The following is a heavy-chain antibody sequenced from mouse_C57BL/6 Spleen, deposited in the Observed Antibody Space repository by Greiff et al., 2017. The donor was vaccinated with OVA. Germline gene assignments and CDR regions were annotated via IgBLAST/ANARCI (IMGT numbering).Heavy chain of an antibody. CDR1: GYTFTEYT. CDR2: FYPGSGSI. V-gene: IGHV1-62-2*01. Sequence: QVHVKQSGAELVKPGASVKLSCKASGYTFTEYTIPWVKQRSGQGLEWIGWFYPGSGSIKYNEKFKDKATLTADKSSSTVYMELSRLTSEDSAVYFCARHEETTVGYYFDYWGQGTTLTVSS. CDR3: ARHEETTVGYYFDY. D-gene: IGHD1-1*01. J-gene: IGHJ2*01.